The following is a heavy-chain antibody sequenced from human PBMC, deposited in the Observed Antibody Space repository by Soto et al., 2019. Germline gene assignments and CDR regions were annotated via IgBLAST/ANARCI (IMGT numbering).Heavy chain of an antibody. Sequence: QVQLQESGPGLVKPSQTLSLTCTVSGGSISSGGYYWSWIRQHPGKGLEWIGYIYYSGSTYYNPSLKSLVTISVDTSKTQFSLKLSSVTAADTAVYYCARAPSMTTVWVDYWGQGTLVTVSS. D-gene: IGHD4-17*01. V-gene: IGHV4-31*01. J-gene: IGHJ4*02. CDR1: GGSISSGGYY. CDR2: IYYSGST. CDR3: ARAPSMTTVWVDY.